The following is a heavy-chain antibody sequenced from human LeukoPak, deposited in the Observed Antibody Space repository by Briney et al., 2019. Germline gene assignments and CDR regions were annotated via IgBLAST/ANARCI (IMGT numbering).Heavy chain of an antibody. J-gene: IGHJ5*02. CDR1: AFTFSDYG. CDR3: ARGKTSQNIVTRKTYNWFDP. Sequence: GGSLRLSCVASAFTFSDYGMVWVRQAPGKGLEWVTFIRYDGTNTFYADSVKGRFIISRDNSKNTMYLQMNRLRAGDTAVYYCARGKTSQNIVTRKTYNWFDPWGQGTLVTVSS. CDR2: IRYDGTNT. D-gene: IGHD2/OR15-2a*01. V-gene: IGHV3-30*02.